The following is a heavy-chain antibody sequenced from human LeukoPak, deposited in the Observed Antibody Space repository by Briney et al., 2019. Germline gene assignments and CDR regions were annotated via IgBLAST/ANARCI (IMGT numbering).Heavy chain of an antibody. V-gene: IGHV4-34*01. Sequence: SETLSLTCAVYGGSFSGYYWSWIRQPPGKGLEWIGEINHSGSTNYNPSLKSRVTISVDTSKNQFSLKLSSVTAADTAVYYCARTSAMNPFDPWGQGTLVTVSS. CDR1: GGSFSGYY. J-gene: IGHJ5*02. CDR2: INHSGST. CDR3: ARTSAMNPFDP.